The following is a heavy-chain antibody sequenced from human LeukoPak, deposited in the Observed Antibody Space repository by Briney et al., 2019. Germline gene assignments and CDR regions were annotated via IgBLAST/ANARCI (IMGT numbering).Heavy chain of an antibody. V-gene: IGHV1-2*02. CDR1: GYIFTGYY. J-gene: IGHJ4*02. CDR3: ARADSSGWPEGLVYFDY. Sequence: ASVKVSCKASGYIFTGYYMHWVRQAPEQGLEWMGWINPNSGGTNYAQKFQGRVTMTRDTSISTAYMELSRLRSDDTAVYYCARADSSGWPEGLVYFDYWGQGTLVTVSS. CDR2: INPNSGGT. D-gene: IGHD6-19*01.